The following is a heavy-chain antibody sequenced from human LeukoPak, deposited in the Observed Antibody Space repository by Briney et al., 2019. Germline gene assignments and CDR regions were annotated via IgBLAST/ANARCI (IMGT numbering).Heavy chain of an antibody. Sequence: WASVKVSCKPSGYTFTSYGINWVRQAPGQGLEWMGWISAYNGNTNYAQKLQGRVTMTRDTSTSTVYMELRSLRSDDTALYYCARGGDMRVVGAFDIWGQGTMVTVSS. D-gene: IGHD3-22*01. CDR3: ARGGDMRVVGAFDI. CDR1: GYTFTSYG. V-gene: IGHV1-18*01. J-gene: IGHJ3*02. CDR2: ISAYNGNT.